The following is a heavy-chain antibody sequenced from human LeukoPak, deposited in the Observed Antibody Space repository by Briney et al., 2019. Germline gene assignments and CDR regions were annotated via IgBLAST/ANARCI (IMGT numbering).Heavy chain of an antibody. D-gene: IGHD6-13*01. V-gene: IGHV3-66*01. Sequence: GSLRLSCAASGFTVSSNYMSWVRQAPGKGLEWVSVIYSGGSTYYADSVKGRFTISRDNSKNTLYLQMYSLRAEDTAVYYCGRDRWGIAAATWGQGTLVTVSS. J-gene: IGHJ5*02. CDR2: IYSGGST. CDR3: GRDRWGIAAAT. CDR1: GFTVSSNY.